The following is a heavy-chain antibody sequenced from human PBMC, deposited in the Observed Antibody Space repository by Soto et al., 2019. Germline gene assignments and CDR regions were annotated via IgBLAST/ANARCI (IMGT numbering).Heavy chain of an antibody. J-gene: IGHJ5*02. Sequence: SVKVSCKASGGTFSSYAISWVRQAPGQGLEWMGGIIPIFGTANYAQKFQGRVTITADESTSTAYMELSGLRSEDTAVYYCARVGAPGIAVAGRETPRNGWFDPWGQGTLVTVSS. CDR2: IIPIFGTA. CDR3: ARVGAPGIAVAGRETPRNGWFDP. CDR1: GGTFSSYA. D-gene: IGHD6-19*01. V-gene: IGHV1-69*13.